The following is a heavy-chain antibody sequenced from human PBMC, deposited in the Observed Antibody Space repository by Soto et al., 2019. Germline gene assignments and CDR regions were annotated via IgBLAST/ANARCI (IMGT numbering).Heavy chain of an antibody. V-gene: IGHV4-4*02. CDR3: AHRPIVGAAI. Sequence: SETLSLTCAVFGGSISNSNWWTWVRQPPGKGLDWIGEIFHSGSTNYNSSLMGRVTISVDKANNQFSLKLSSVTAADTAVYYCAHRPIVGAAIWGQGTLVTVSS. J-gene: IGHJ4*02. CDR2: IFHSGST. CDR1: GGSISNSNW. D-gene: IGHD1-26*01.